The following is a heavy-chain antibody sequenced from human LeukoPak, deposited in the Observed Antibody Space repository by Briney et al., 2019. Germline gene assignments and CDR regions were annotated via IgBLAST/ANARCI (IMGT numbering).Heavy chain of an antibody. CDR1: GGFSVSSSSY. CDR3: ARHVGGTNCFDS. CDR2: ISYIGST. D-gene: IGHD1-26*01. J-gene: IGHJ5*02. Sequence: PSETLSLTCSVSGGFSVSSSSYWGWIRQPPGKEPVGIGSISYIGSTYYNPVLKSRVTISIDTSKNEFSVSLRPVTGADTAVYSCARHVGGTNCFDSWGKGIVVTVSS. V-gene: IGHV4-39*01.